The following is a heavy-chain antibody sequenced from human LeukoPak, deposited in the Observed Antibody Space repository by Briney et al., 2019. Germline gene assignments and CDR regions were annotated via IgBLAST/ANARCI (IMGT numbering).Heavy chain of an antibody. J-gene: IGHJ4*02. CDR1: GFTFSSYG. CDR3: ANLYYGSGSYTPSVEDNIDY. Sequence: GGSLRLSCAASGFTFSSYGMHWVRQAPGKGLEWVAVISYDGSNKYYADSVKGRSTISRDNSKNTLYLQMNSLRAEDTAVYYCANLYYGSGSYTPSVEDNIDYWGQGTLVTVSS. V-gene: IGHV3-30*18. CDR2: ISYDGSNK. D-gene: IGHD3-10*01.